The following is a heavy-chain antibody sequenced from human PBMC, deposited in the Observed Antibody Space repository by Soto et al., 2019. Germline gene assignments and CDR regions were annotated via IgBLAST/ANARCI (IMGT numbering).Heavy chain of an antibody. V-gene: IGHV5-51*01. D-gene: IGHD1-7*01. CDR1: GYSFTSYW. CDR2: IYPGDSDT. J-gene: IGHJ6*02. Sequence: RGESLKISCKGSGYSFTSYWIGWVRQMPGKGLEWMGIIYPGDSDTRYSPSFQGQVTISADKSISTAYLQWSSLKASDTAMYYCARGDWNYPHYYYGMDVWGQGTTVTVSS. CDR3: ARGDWNYPHYYYGMDV.